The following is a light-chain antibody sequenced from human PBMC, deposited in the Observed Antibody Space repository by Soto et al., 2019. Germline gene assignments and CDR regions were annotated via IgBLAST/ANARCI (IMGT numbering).Light chain of an antibody. Sequence: QSALTQPASVSGSPGQSITISCTGTSSGVGGYNYVSWYQQHPGKAPKLMIYEVSNRPSGVSNRFSGSKSGNTASLTISGLQADDEADYYCSSYTSSSTVVFGGGTKLTVL. V-gene: IGLV2-14*01. CDR1: SSGVGGYNY. J-gene: IGLJ2*01. CDR2: EVS. CDR3: SSYTSSSTVV.